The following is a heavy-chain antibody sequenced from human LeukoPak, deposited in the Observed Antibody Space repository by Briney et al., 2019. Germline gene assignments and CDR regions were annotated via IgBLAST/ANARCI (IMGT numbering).Heavy chain of an antibody. V-gene: IGHV4-31*03. Sequence: SETLSLTCTVSGGSISSGGYYWSWVRQHPGTGLEWIGYIYYSGSTYYNPSLKSRVTISVDTSKNQFSLKLSSVTAADTAVYYCARVRDGYDYFDYWGQGTLVTVSS. D-gene: IGHD5-24*01. CDR1: GGSISSGGYY. J-gene: IGHJ4*02. CDR3: ARVRDGYDYFDY. CDR2: IYYSGST.